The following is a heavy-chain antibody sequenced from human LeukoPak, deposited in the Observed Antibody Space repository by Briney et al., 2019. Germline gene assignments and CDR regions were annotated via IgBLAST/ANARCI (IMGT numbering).Heavy chain of an antibody. CDR1: GFNFSSYA. V-gene: IGHV3-23*01. CDR3: AKDGYCSSTSCYPWDYYYYGMDV. J-gene: IGHJ6*02. Sequence: GGSVRLFCAASGFNFSSYAMSWVRPAPGKGLEWVSAISGSGGRTFYADSVEGRFTICRDNSKNMLYLPMHCLRAEDTAVYYCAKDGYCSSTSCYPWDYYYYGMDVWGQGTTVTVSS. CDR2: ISGSGGRT. D-gene: IGHD2-2*03.